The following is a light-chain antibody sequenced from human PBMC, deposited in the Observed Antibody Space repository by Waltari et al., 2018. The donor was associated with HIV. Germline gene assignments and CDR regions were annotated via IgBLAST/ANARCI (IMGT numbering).Light chain of an antibody. CDR1: QSVEGN. J-gene: IGKJ2*01. V-gene: IGKV3-15*01. CDR2: DSS. Sequence: EIVMTQSPATLSVSPGDRATLSCEASQSVEGNLAWYQQKPGQAPRLLIYDSSTRATGVPARFSGSGSGTEFSLTISRLQSDDFAVYYCQQYHDWPLYTFGQGTELEIK. CDR3: QQYHDWPLYT.